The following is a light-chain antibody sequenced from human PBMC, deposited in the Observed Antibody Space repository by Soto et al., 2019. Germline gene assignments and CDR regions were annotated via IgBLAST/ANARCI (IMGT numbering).Light chain of an antibody. Sequence: EIVLTQSPGTTSLSPGDRATLSCRASHNVYNNLLACYKQRPGQAPRLLIYDAEERANGIPDRFSGSGSVTDFTITISSRAPEEVAVYYCQQYGDSSLTGGGGTKVEI. J-gene: IGKJ4*01. CDR2: DAE. CDR3: QQYGDSSLT. CDR1: HNVYNNL. V-gene: IGKV3-20*01.